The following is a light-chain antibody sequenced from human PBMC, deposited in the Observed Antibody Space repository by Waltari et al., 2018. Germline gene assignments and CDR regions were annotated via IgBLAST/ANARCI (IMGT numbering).Light chain of an antibody. CDR3: CSYAGSYSPWV. Sequence: QSALTQPRSVSGPPGQSVTISCTGPSSDVGGYNYVSWYHQHPGKAPKPMIYDVSNRPSGVPDRFSGSKSGNTASLTISGLQAEDEADYYCCSYAGSYSPWVFGGGTKLTVL. V-gene: IGLV2-11*01. J-gene: IGLJ3*02. CDR1: SSDVGGYNY. CDR2: DVS.